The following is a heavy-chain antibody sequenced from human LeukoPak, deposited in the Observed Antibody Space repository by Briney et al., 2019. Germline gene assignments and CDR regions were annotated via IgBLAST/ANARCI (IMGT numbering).Heavy chain of an antibody. CDR2: IYPADFDT. V-gene: IGHV5-51*01. CDR3: ARLGAVARGIDY. Sequence: PGESLKISCQGSGYTCKTYLIAWVRQMPGNGLQWMGSIYPADFDTRYSPSFQGQVTISADKSTNTAYLQWNTLKASDTAKYYCARLGAVARGIDYWGQGTLVTVSS. CDR1: GYTCKTYL. D-gene: IGHD6-19*01. J-gene: IGHJ4*02.